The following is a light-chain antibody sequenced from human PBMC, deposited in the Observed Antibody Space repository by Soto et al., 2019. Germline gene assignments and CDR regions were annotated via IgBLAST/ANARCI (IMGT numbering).Light chain of an antibody. CDR1: QGISSSY. J-gene: IGKJ1*01. CDR3: QQYDSSPPT. CDR2: GAS. Sequence: VLTQSPGTLSLSPGERAALSCRASQGISSSYLAWYQQKPGQAPRLLINGASNRATGTPDRVSGSGSGTDFTLTIDSLEPGDFAVYYCQQYDSSPPTLRQGTKVDSK. V-gene: IGKV3-20*01.